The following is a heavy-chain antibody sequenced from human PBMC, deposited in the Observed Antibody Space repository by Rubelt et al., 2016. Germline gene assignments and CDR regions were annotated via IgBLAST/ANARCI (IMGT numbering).Heavy chain of an antibody. J-gene: IGHJ4*02. D-gene: IGHD3-22*01. CDR2: IYYSGST. Sequence: QLQLQESGPGLVKPSETLSLTCTVSGGSISSSSYYWGWIRQPPGKGLEWIGSIYYSGSTYYNPSLKCLVTIVVDTSKNQFSRKLSSVTAADTAVYYCARADYDSSGYYADHFEYWGQGTLVTVSS. CDR1: GGSISSSSYY. V-gene: IGHV4-39*07. CDR3: ARADYDSSGYYADHFEY.